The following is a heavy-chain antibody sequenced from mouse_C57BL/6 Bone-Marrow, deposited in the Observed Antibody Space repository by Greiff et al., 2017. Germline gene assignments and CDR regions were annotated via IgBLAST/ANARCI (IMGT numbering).Heavy chain of an antibody. V-gene: IGHV7-1*01. Sequence: EVNVVESGGGLVQSGRSLRLSCATSGFTFSDFYMEWVRQAPGKGLEWIAASRNKANDYTTEYSASVKGRFIVSRDTAQSILYLQMNALRAEDTAIYYCARDASDGDGGFAYWGQGTLVTVSA. CDR2: SRNKANDYTT. CDR1: GFTFSDFY. J-gene: IGHJ3*01. CDR3: ARDASDGDGGFAY. D-gene: IGHD3-3*01.